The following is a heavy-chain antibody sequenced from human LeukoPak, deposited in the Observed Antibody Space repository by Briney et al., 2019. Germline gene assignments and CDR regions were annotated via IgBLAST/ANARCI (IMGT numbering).Heavy chain of an antibody. V-gene: IGHV3-7*01. Sequence: GGSLRLSCAASGFTFSSYWMSWVRQAPGKGLEWVANIKQDGSEKYYVDSVKGRFTISRDNAKNSLYLQMNSLRAEDTAVYYCARDQEMYYDSSGYRKGFDYRGQGTLVTVSS. CDR2: IKQDGSEK. J-gene: IGHJ4*02. CDR3: ARDQEMYYDSSGYRKGFDY. CDR1: GFTFSSYW. D-gene: IGHD3-22*01.